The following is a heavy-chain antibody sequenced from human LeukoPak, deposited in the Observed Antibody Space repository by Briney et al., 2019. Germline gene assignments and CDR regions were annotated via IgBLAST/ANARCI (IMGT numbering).Heavy chain of an antibody. CDR1: GFTFSSYG. D-gene: IGHD3-10*01. Sequence: GGSLRLSCAASGFTFSSYGMHWVRQAPGKGLEWVAFICDDGSDKYYADSVKGRFTISRDSSKNTLYLQMNSLRAEDTAVYYCAKDPLQYGSGSYYFDYWGQGTLVTVSS. CDR2: ICDDGSDK. CDR3: AKDPLQYGSGSYYFDY. V-gene: IGHV3-30*02. J-gene: IGHJ4*02.